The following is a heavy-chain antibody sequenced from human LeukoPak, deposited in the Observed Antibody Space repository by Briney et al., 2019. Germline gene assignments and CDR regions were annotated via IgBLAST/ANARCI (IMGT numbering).Heavy chain of an antibody. D-gene: IGHD3-22*01. CDR1: GYTFTTYD. V-gene: IGHV1-8*01. CDR2: MDPNSGNT. CDR3: AWTYYYDSADFRILYGMDV. Sequence: ASVKVSCKASGYTFTTYDINWVRQATGQGLEWMGWMDPNSGNTGYAQKFQGRVTMARNTSIRTAYMELSSLRSEDTAVYYCAWTYYYDSADFRILYGMDVWGQGTTVTVSS. J-gene: IGHJ6*02.